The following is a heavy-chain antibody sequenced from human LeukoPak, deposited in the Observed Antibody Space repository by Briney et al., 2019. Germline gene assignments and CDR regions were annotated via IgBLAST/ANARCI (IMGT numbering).Heavy chain of an antibody. CDR3: ARGRGIAARHFDY. CDR2: INHSGST. Sequence: SETLSLTCAVYGGSFSGYYWSWIRQPPGKGLEWIGEINHSGSTNYNPSLKSRVTISVDTSKNQFSLKLSSVTAADTAVYHCARGRGIAARHFDYWGQGTLVTVSS. V-gene: IGHV4-34*01. CDR1: GGSFSGYY. D-gene: IGHD6-6*01. J-gene: IGHJ4*02.